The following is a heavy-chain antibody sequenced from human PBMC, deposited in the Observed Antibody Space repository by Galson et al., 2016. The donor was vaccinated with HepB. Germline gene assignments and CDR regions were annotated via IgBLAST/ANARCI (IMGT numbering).Heavy chain of an antibody. CDR3: TRGERWLQLMDC. CDR1: GFAVSDNY. Sequence: SLRLSCAVSGFAVSDNYMIWVRQAPGKGLDWVSFISFNGNTFYADSVRGRFTISRDNSKNMLFLQMNSLTDEDTAMYYCTRGERWLQLMDCWGQGTLVTVSS. V-gene: IGHV3-53*01. J-gene: IGHJ4*02. CDR2: ISFNGNT. D-gene: IGHD5-24*01.